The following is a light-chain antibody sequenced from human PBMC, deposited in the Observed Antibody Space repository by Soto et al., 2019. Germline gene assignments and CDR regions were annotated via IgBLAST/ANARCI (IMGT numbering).Light chain of an antibody. J-gene: IGKJ5*01. CDR1: QGIGGY. Sequence: DSQLTQSPSFPSASVGDRVTITCRASQGIGGYLAWYQQKPGKAPKLLMYAASTLQSGVPSRFSGSGSGTEFTLTIFSLQPDDFATYYCQQYNSYAISFGQGTRLEIK. CDR3: QQYNSYAIS. CDR2: AAS. V-gene: IGKV1-9*01.